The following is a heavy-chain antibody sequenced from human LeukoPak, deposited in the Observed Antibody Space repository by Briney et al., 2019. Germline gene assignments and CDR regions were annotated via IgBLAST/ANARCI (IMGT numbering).Heavy chain of an antibody. CDR1: GFTFSNYR. J-gene: IGHJ4*02. V-gene: IGHV3-43D*03. CDR2: ISWDGGGT. D-gene: IGHD3-10*01. Sequence: GESLRLSCAASGFTFSNYRMNWVRQAPGKGLEWVSLISWDGGGTYYADTVKGRFTISRDNSKNSLYLQMNSLRAEDTALYYCAKDMAAYYYASGNIDYWGQGTLVTVSS. CDR3: AKDMAAYYYASGNIDY.